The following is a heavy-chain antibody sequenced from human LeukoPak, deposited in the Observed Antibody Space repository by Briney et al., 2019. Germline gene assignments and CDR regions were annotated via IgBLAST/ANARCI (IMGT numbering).Heavy chain of an antibody. CDR2: IWYDGSNK. J-gene: IGHJ4*02. CDR1: GFTFSDYG. V-gene: IGHV3-33*01. Sequence: GGSLRLSCAASGFTFSDYGMQWVRQAPGKGLEWVAFIWYDGSNKYYADSVKGRFTISRDNSKNTLYLQMNSLRAEDTAVYYCARARTTRGFDYWGQGTLVTVSS. CDR3: ARARTTRGFDY. D-gene: IGHD4-17*01.